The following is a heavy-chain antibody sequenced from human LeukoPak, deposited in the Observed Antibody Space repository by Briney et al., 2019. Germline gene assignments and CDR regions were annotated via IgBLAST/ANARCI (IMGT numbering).Heavy chain of an antibody. CDR1: GFTFSSYG. V-gene: IGHV3-30*18. Sequence: GGSLRLSCAASGFTFSSYGMHWVRQAPGKGLEWVAVISYDGSNKYYADSVKGRFTISRDNSKNTLYLQMNSLRAEDTAVYYCAKDLAASDIVVVVAATVPHAFDIWGQGTMATVSS. CDR3: AKDLAASDIVVVVAATVPHAFDI. CDR2: ISYDGSNK. J-gene: IGHJ3*02. D-gene: IGHD2-15*01.